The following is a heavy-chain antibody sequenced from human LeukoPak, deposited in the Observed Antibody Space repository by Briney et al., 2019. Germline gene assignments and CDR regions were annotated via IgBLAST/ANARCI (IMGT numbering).Heavy chain of an antibody. V-gene: IGHV4-39*02. Sequence: SETLSLTCTVSGGSISSSSYYWGWIRQPPGKGLEWIGSIYYSGSTYYNPSLKSRVTISVDTSKNQFSLKLSSVTAADTAVYYCARDGKELGRYFDYWGQGTLVTVSS. CDR1: GGSISSSSYY. CDR3: ARDGKELGRYFDY. J-gene: IGHJ4*02. D-gene: IGHD1-7*01. CDR2: IYYSGST.